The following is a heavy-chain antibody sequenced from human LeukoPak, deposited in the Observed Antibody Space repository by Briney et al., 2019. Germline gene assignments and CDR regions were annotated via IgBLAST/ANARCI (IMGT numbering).Heavy chain of an antibody. Sequence: GSLRLSCAASGFTFSGSAMHWVRQASGKGLEWVGRIRSRTNTYATAYAASVKGRFTISRDDSKNMAYLHMNSLKTDDTAVYYCTRGSQSDYYYGMDVWGQGTTVTVSS. CDR2: IRSRTNTYAT. V-gene: IGHV3-73*01. CDR1: GFTFSGSA. J-gene: IGHJ6*02. CDR3: TRGSQSDYYYGMDV.